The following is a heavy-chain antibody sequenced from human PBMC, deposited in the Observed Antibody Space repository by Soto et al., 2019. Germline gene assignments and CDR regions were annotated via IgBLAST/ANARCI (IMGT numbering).Heavy chain of an antibody. CDR2: ISSTSAYI. CDR3: AREGIPDY. Sequence: EVQLVESGGGLVKPGVSLRLSCAASGFTFNTYTLNWVRQAPGKGLEWVSSISSTSAYINYADSVKGRFAISRDNTKNSVHLQMNSLRAEDTAVYFCAREGIPDYWGQGTLVTVSS. D-gene: IGHD2-21*01. V-gene: IGHV3-21*01. J-gene: IGHJ4*02. CDR1: GFTFNTYT.